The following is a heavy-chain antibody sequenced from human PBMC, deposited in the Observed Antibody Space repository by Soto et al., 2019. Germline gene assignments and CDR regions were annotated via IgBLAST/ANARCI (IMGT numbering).Heavy chain of an antibody. Sequence: SETLSLTCTVSGGSISSYYWSWIRQPPGKGLEWIGYIYYSGSTNYNPSLKSRVTISVDTSKNQFSLKLSSVTAADTAVYYCARVYGFWSGLRMDVWGQGTTVTVYS. CDR2: IYYSGST. CDR1: GGSISSYY. V-gene: IGHV4-59*01. CDR3: ARVYGFWSGLRMDV. J-gene: IGHJ6*02. D-gene: IGHD3-3*01.